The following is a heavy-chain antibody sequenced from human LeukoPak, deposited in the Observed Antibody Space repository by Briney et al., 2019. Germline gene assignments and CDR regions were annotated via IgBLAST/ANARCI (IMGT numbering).Heavy chain of an antibody. CDR1: GFTFSSYE. J-gene: IGHJ6*03. V-gene: IGHV3-48*03. CDR3: ARNPGIAAAGTREYYYYMDV. Sequence: GGSLRLSCAASGFTFSSYEMNWVRQAPGKGLEWVSYISSSGSTIYYADSVKGRFTISRDNAKNSLYLQMNSLRAEDTAVYYCARNPGIAAAGTREYYYYMDVWGKGTTVTVSS. CDR2: ISSSGSTI. D-gene: IGHD6-13*01.